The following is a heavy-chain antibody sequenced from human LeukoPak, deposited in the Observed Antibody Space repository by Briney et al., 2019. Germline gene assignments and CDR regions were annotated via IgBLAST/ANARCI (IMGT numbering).Heavy chain of an antibody. CDR2: IWYDGSNK. CDR3: ARTGDGYNWKYYFDY. Sequence: GGSLRLSCAASGFTFSSYGMHWVRQAPGKGLEWVAVIWYDGSNKYYADSVKGRFTISRDNSKNTLYLQMNSLRAEDTAVYYCARTGDGYNWKYYFDYWGQGTLVTVSS. CDR1: GFTFSSYG. J-gene: IGHJ4*02. V-gene: IGHV3-33*01. D-gene: IGHD5-24*01.